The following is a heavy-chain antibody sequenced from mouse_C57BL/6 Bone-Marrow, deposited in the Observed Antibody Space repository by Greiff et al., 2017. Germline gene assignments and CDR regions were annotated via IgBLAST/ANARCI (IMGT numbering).Heavy chain of an antibody. D-gene: IGHD1-1*01. CDR3: ARGTTVVAPDWYFDV. J-gene: IGHJ1*03. CDR2: ISYSGST. V-gene: IGHV3-8*01. CDR1: GYSITSDY. Sequence: EVKVEESGPGLAKPSQTLSLTCFVTGYSITSDYWNWIRKFPGNKLEYMGYISYSGSTYYNPSLKSRISITRDTSKNQYYLQLNSVTTEDTATYYCARGTTVVAPDWYFDVWGTGTTVTVSS.